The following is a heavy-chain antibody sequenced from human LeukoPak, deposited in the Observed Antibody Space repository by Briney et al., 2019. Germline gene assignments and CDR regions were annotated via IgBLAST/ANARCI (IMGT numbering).Heavy chain of an antibody. CDR2: ISGSSGST. Sequence: GGSLRLSCAASGFTVSSNYMSWVRQAPGKGLEWVSAISGSSGSTYYADSVKGRFTISRDNSKNTLYLQMNSLRAEDTAVYYCAKDPPHVSWLFDYWGQGTLVTVSS. J-gene: IGHJ4*02. CDR1: GFTVSSNY. D-gene: IGHD3-16*01. V-gene: IGHV3-23*01. CDR3: AKDPPHVSWLFDY.